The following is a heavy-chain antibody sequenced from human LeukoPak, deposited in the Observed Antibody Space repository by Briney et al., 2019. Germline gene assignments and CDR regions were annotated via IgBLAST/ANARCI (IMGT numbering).Heavy chain of an antibody. J-gene: IGHJ4*02. V-gene: IGHV4-59*11. CDR2: SHYTVST. D-gene: IGHD4-17*01. CDR1: GVSISGHHWY. Sequence: SETLSLTCTGSGVSISGHHWYWHWLRQPPGKGLEWICYSHYTVSTNYNPSLKNRATMSEDTSKNHFSLKLSSVIAADTAVYYCARGPTVTTDYWAQGTLVTVSS. CDR3: ARGPTVTTDY.